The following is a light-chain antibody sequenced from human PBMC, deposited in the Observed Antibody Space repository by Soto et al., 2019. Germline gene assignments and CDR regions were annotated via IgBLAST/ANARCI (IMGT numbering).Light chain of an antibody. J-gene: IGKJ4*01. CDR2: GAS. Sequence: EIVLTQSPGTLSLSPGERATLSCRASQSVSSIFLAWYQQKPGQAPRLLIYGASSRATGIPDRFSGSGSRTDFTLTISRLEPEDVAVYYCQQYGSSPLTFGGGTKVEIK. CDR3: QQYGSSPLT. V-gene: IGKV3-20*01. CDR1: QSVSSIF.